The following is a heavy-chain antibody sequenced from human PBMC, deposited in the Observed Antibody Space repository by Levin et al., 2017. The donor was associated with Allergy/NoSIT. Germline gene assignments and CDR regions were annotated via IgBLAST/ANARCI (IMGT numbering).Heavy chain of an antibody. Sequence: GGSLRLSCVASGFTFGSSWMNWVRQAPGKGLEWVANIKQDGSEKYYVDSVKGRFTISRDNAKNSLFLQMNSLRAEDTAVYYCARPRGHCRGGSCCFDCWGQGTLVTVSS. CDR3: ARPRGHCRGGSCCFDC. D-gene: IGHD2-15*01. CDR1: GFTFGSSW. V-gene: IGHV3-7*01. J-gene: IGHJ4*02. CDR2: IKQDGSEK.